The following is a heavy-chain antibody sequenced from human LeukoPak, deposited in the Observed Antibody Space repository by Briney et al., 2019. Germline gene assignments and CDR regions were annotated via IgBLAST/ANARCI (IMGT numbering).Heavy chain of an antibody. Sequence: GGSLRLSCTDSGSAFSSYWMSWVRQAPERGLEWVANIKQDGTEKYYVDSVRGRFTISRDNAKNSLYLQMNSLTAEDTAVYYCARDYMRSLDYWGQGTLVTVSS. J-gene: IGHJ4*02. CDR3: ARDYMRSLDY. CDR1: GSAFSSYW. V-gene: IGHV3-7*01. D-gene: IGHD3-10*01. CDR2: IKQDGTEK.